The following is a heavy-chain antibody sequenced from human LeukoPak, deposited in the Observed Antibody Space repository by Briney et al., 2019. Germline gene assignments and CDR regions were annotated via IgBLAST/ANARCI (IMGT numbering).Heavy chain of an antibody. CDR3: ARASNYEYYYYYMDV. Sequence: SSETLSLTCTVSGGSISSGDYYWSWIRQPPGKGLEWIGYIYYSGSTYYNPSLKSRVTISVDTSKNQFSLKLSSVTAADTAVYYCARASNYEYYYYYMDVWGKGTTVTVSS. V-gene: IGHV4-30-4*08. D-gene: IGHD4-11*01. CDR1: GGSISSGDYY. J-gene: IGHJ6*03. CDR2: IYYSGST.